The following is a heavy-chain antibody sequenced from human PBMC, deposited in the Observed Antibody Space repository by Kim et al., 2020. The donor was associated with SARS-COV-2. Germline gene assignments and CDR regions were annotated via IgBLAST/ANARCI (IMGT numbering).Heavy chain of an antibody. CDR2: IVVGSGNT. V-gene: IGHV1-58*01. CDR1: GFTFTSSA. J-gene: IGHJ6*02. Sequence: SVKVSCKASGFTFTSSAVQWVRQARGQRLEWIGWIVVGSGNTNYAQKFQERVTITRDMSTSTAYMELSSLRSEDTAVYYCAADSSGWYHENYYYYGMDVWGQGTTVTVSS. CDR3: AADSSGWYHENYYYYGMDV. D-gene: IGHD6-19*01.